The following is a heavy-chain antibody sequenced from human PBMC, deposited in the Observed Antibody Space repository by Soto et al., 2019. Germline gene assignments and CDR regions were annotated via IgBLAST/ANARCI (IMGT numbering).Heavy chain of an antibody. CDR1: GYTFTSYG. CDR3: ARSYCSSTSCYLGRGQIDY. CDR2: ISAYNGST. Sequence: EASVKVSCKASGYTFTSYGISWVRQAPGQGLEWMGWISAYNGSTNYAQKLQGRVTMTTDTSTSTAYMELRSLRSDDTAVYYCARSYCSSTSCYLGRGQIDYWGQGTLVTVCS. J-gene: IGHJ4*02. D-gene: IGHD2-2*01. V-gene: IGHV1-18*01.